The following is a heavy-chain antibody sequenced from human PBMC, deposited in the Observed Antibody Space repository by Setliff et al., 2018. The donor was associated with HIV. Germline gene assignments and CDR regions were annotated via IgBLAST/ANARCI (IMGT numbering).Heavy chain of an antibody. J-gene: IGHJ4*02. CDR1: GGSISSYY. V-gene: IGHV4-59*08. CDR3: ARSSRGSLRDLDY. CDR2: GYYSGIT. D-gene: IGHD2-21*02. Sequence: SETLSLTCSVSGGSISSYYWSWIRQPPGKGLEWIGCGYYSGITHYDPSLKSRVSISVDASKNQFSLRLNSVTVADTAVYFCARSSRGSLRDLDYWGPGTLVTAPQ.